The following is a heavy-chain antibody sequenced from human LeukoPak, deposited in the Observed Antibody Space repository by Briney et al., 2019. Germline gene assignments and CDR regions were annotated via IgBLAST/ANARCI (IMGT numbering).Heavy chain of an antibody. D-gene: IGHD6-25*01. Sequence: GASVKVSCKASGYTFNIYGLSWVRQAPGQGLEWMGWISGYNGNTNYAQNFQGRVAMTTDTSTNTAYMELTSLRSDDTAVYYCARAQYTSGWSGPRGSYYNYYMDVWGKGTTVTVSS. J-gene: IGHJ6*03. CDR1: GYTFNIYG. V-gene: IGHV1-18*01. CDR2: ISGYNGNT. CDR3: ARAQYTSGWSGPRGSYYNYYMDV.